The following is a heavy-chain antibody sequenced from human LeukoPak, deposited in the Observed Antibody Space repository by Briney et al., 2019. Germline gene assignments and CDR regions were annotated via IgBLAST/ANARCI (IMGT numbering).Heavy chain of an antibody. CDR3: ARPYPSDAFDI. CDR1: GFTFGSYS. J-gene: IGHJ3*02. CDR2: ISSSSSTI. Sequence: GGSLRLSCAASGFTFGSYSMNWVRQAPGKGLEWVSYISSSSSTIYYADSVKGRFTISRDNAKNSLYLQMNSLRAEDTAVYYCARPYPSDAFDIWGQGTMVTVSS. V-gene: IGHV3-48*01.